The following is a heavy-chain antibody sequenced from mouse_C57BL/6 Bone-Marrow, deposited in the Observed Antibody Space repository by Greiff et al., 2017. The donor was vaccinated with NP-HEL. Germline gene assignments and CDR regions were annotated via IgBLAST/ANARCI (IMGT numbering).Heavy chain of an antibody. V-gene: IGHV2-2*01. CDR2: IWSVGST. CDR1: GFSLTSYG. J-gene: IGHJ3*01. Sequence: QVQLKQSGPGLVQPSQSLSITCTVSGFSLTSYGVHWVRQSPGKGLEWLGVIWSVGSTDYNAAFISRLSISKDNSKSQVFFKMNSLQADDTAIYYCARKMTGTSWFAYWGQGTLVTVSA. D-gene: IGHD4-1*01. CDR3: ARKMTGTSWFAY.